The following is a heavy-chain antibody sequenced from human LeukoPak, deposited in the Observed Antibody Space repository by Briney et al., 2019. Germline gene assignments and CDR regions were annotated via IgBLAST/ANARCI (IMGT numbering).Heavy chain of an antibody. CDR2: FDPQDGET. Sequence: ASVKVSCKVSGYTLTKAPIHWVRQAPGKGLEWMGGFDPQDGETIYAQKLQGRVTMTEDTSTNTAYMELSSLRSEDTAVYYCATVPRRPRYYYFGMDVWGQGTTVTVSS. V-gene: IGHV1-24*01. CDR3: ATVPRRPRYYYFGMDV. CDR1: GYTLTKAP. J-gene: IGHJ6*02.